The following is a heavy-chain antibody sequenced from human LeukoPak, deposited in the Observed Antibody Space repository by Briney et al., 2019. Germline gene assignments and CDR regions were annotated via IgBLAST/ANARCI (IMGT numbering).Heavy chain of an antibody. Sequence: SESLSLTCTVSGGSISSSSYYWGWIRQPPGKGLEWIGSIYYSGGTYYNPSLKSRVTISVDTSKNQFSLKLSSVTAADTAVYYCARGQQLVRKIDYWGQGTLVTVSS. CDR1: GGSISSSSYY. CDR2: IYYSGGT. D-gene: IGHD6-13*01. V-gene: IGHV4-39*01. CDR3: ARGQQLVRKIDY. J-gene: IGHJ4*02.